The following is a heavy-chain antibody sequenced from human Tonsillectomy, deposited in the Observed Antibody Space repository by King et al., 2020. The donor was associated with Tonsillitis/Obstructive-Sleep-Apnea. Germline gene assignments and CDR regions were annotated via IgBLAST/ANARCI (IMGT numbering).Heavy chain of an antibody. D-gene: IGHD2-2*02. V-gene: IGHV3-30*18. Sequence: VQLVESGGGVVQPGGSLRLSCAASGFIFSAYGMHWVRQAPGKGLEWVAVMSYEGDTKYYADSAKGRFTISRDNSKNKLYLQMNSLRVEDTAVYYCAKSGVTDYTYFYMAVWGKGTTVTVSS. J-gene: IGHJ6*03. CDR1: GFIFSAYG. CDR2: MSYEGDTK. CDR3: AKSGVTDYTYFYMAV.